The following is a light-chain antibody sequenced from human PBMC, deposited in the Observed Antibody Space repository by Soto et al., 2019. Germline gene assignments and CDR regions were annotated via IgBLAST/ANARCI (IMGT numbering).Light chain of an antibody. CDR3: QHHRTSPPSWT. V-gene: IGKV3-20*01. CDR1: QSVSSSY. J-gene: IGKJ1*01. CDR2: YAS. Sequence: EIVLTQSPGTLSLSPGERATLFCRASQSVSSSYLAWYQQKPGQAPRLLIYYASTRATGIPDRFSGSGSGTYFTLTISRLAPEDFAVYYCQHHRTSPPSWTFGQGTKVEIK.